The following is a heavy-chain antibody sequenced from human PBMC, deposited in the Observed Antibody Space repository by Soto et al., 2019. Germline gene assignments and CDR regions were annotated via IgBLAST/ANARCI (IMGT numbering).Heavy chain of an antibody. D-gene: IGHD3-3*01. CDR1: GGSFSDYY. CDR2: INHSGST. CDR3: ARVGLRFFEPFDY. Sequence: QVQLQQWGAGLLKPSETLSLTCAVYGGSFSDYYWSWIRQPPGKGPEWIGEINHSGSTNYKPSLKSRVTISVDTPKNQFSLKLTSVTAADTAVYYCARVGLRFFEPFDYWGQGTLVTVSS. V-gene: IGHV4-34*01. J-gene: IGHJ4*02.